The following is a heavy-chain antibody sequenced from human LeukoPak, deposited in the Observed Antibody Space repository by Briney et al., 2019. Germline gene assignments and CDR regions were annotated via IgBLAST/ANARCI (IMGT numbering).Heavy chain of an antibody. Sequence: PSETLSLTCAVSGYSISTGRYWGWIRQPTGKGLEWIGSIYQSGSTYYNPSLKSRVTISVDKSKNQFSLNLRSVTAPDTAVYYCARSLSTAGIDYWGQGTPVTVSS. CDR1: GYSISTGRY. CDR3: ARSLSTAGIDY. CDR2: IYQSGST. J-gene: IGHJ4*02. D-gene: IGHD2-2*01. V-gene: IGHV4-38-2*01.